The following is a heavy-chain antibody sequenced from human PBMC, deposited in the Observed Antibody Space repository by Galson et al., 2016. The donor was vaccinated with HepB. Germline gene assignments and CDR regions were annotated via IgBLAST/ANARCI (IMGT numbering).Heavy chain of an antibody. CDR1: GDTFTTSG. V-gene: IGHV1-8*02. D-gene: IGHD1-14*01. CDR2: MNPNRGNT. J-gene: IGHJ4*02. CDR3: ARRTGTNTLGY. Sequence: SVKVSCKASGDTFTTSGISWVRQAPGLGLQWVGCMNPNRGNTGYARKFQGRVSMTRDTAISTAYMDLSGLTSEDTAVYYCARRTGTNTLGYWGQGTPVTVSS.